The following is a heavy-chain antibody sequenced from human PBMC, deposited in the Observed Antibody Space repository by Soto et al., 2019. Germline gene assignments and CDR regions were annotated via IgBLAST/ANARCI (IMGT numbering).Heavy chain of an antibody. D-gene: IGHD3-22*01. CDR1: GSSFTSYC. V-gene: IGHV5-10-1*01. CDR2: IDPSDSYT. J-gene: IGHJ4*02. Sequence: ADSLLISRKCSGSSFTSYCISCVRQMPGNGLEWMGRIDPSDSYTNYSPSFQGHFTISADKSISTAYLQWSSLKASDTAMYYCARRDATYYYDSSGYYYFDYWGQGTLVTVSS. CDR3: ARRDATYYYDSSGYYYFDY.